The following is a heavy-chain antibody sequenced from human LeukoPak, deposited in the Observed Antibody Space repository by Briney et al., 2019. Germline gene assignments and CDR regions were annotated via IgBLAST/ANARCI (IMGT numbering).Heavy chain of an antibody. CDR3: ARHGLRGWYNWYFDL. CDR2: IYYSGNT. V-gene: IGHV4-39*01. J-gene: IGHJ2*01. CDR1: GGSISSSAYY. Sequence: KPSETPSLTCTVSGGSISSSAYYWGWMRQPPGKGLEWIGSIYYSGNTFYNPSLKRRVTISVDTSKNQFSLKLSSVTAADTAVYYCARHGLRGWYNWYFDLWGRGTLVTVSS. D-gene: IGHD6-19*01.